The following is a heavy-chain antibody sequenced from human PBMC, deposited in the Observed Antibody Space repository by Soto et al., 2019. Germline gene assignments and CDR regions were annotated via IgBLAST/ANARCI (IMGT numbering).Heavy chain of an antibody. J-gene: IGHJ6*02. Sequence: QVQLQESGPGLVKPSGTLSLTCAVSGGSISSSNWWSWVRQPPGKGREWIGEIYHSGSTNYNPSLKSRVTISVDKSKNQFSLKLSSVTAADTAVYYCARDLGVTTYHYYYYGMDVWGQGTTVTVSS. CDR2: IYHSGST. CDR3: ARDLGVTTYHYYYYGMDV. V-gene: IGHV4-4*02. D-gene: IGHD4-17*01. CDR1: GGSISSSNW.